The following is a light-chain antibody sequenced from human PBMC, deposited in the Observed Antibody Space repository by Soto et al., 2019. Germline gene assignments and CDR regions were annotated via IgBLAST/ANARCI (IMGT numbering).Light chain of an antibody. CDR3: QQSYSSPRT. CDR2: AAS. CDR1: QSISSY. J-gene: IGKJ1*01. V-gene: IGKV1-39*01. Sequence: DIQMTQSPSSLSASVGDRVTLTCRASQSISSYLNWYQQKPGKAPNLVIYAASNLQSGVPSRFSGSGSGTDFTLTISSLQPEDFATYYYQQSYSSPRTFGQGTKVEIK.